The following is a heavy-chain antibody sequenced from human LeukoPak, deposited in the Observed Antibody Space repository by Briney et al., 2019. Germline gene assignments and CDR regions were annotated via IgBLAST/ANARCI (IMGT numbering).Heavy chain of an antibody. D-gene: IGHD6-19*01. J-gene: IGHJ4*02. Sequence: PGGSLRLSCAVSGFTLSNIWMNWVRQAPGKGLEWVGLIRSETHGGTTDYAAPVKGRFTISRDDSKSTLNLQMNSLKAEDTAVYYCAQGSGQHYEYWGQGALVTVSS. CDR1: GFTLSNIW. CDR2: IRSETHGGTT. CDR3: AQGSGQHYEY. V-gene: IGHV3-15*07.